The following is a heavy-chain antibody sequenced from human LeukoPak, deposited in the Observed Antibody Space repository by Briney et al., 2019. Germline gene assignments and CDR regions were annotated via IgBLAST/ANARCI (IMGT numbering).Heavy chain of an antibody. CDR3: AKSPLRTRILLDY. CDR1: GFTFSTYA. D-gene: IGHD3-3*01. Sequence: GGSLRLSCVASGFTFSTYAMSWVRQAPGKGLEWVSTISGSGGSTYYADSVKGRFTISRDNSKNTLYLQMNSLRADDTAVYYCAKSPLRTRILLDYWGQGTLVTVSS. J-gene: IGHJ4*02. CDR2: ISGSGGST. V-gene: IGHV3-23*01.